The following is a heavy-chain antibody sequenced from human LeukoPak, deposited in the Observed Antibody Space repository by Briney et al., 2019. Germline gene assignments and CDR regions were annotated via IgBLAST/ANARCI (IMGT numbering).Heavy chain of an antibody. CDR3: TTLYSGPMDY. V-gene: IGHV3-30-3*01. CDR2: ISYDGSNK. D-gene: IGHD3-10*02. J-gene: IGHJ4*02. Sequence: VRQAPXXXXEGGAVISYDGSNKYYADSVKGRFTISRDNAKNTLYLQMNNLRAEDTAVYYCTTLYSGPMDYWGQGTLVTVSS.